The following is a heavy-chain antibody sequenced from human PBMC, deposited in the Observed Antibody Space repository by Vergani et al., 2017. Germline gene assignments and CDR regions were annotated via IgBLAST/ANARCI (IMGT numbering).Heavy chain of an antibody. V-gene: IGHV3-23*01. Sequence: EVQLLESGGGLVQPGGSLRLSGTASGFTFSSYAMSWVGQAPGKGLEWVSAISGSGGSTYYADSVKGRFTISRDTSNKTLCLQMNSLRAEDTAVYYCAKSPIAVRNREFDYWGQGTLVTVSS. D-gene: IGHD6-19*01. J-gene: IGHJ4*02. CDR1: GFTFSSYA. CDR3: AKSPIAVRNREFDY. CDR2: ISGSGGST.